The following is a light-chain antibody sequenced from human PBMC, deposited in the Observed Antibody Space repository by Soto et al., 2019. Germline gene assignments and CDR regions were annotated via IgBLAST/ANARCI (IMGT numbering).Light chain of an antibody. CDR2: GAS. CDR1: QSVSSSY. V-gene: IGKV3-20*01. CDR3: QQYGRSPPYT. Sequence: EIVLTQSPGILSLSPGERATLSCRAIQSVSSSYLAWYQQKPGQAPRLLIYGASSRATGIPDRFSGSGSGTDFTLTISRLEPEDFAVYYCQQYGRSPPYTFGQGTKVDIK. J-gene: IGKJ2*01.